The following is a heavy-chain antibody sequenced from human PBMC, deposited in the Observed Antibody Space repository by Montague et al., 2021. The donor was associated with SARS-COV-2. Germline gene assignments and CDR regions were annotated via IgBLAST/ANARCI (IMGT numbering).Heavy chain of an antibody. Sequence: TLSLTCSVSGGSITSGGYYWTWIRQRPGGDLEWLGYLYYNGMTHYSPSLKSRASFSLEPSKNQFSWKLTSATATDSALYFCVSSLPGNQFQFDYWGQGALVTVSS. CDR3: VSSLPGNQFQFDY. V-gene: IGHV4-31*03. CDR2: LYYNGMT. J-gene: IGHJ4*02. D-gene: IGHD1-14*01. CDR1: GGSITSGGYY.